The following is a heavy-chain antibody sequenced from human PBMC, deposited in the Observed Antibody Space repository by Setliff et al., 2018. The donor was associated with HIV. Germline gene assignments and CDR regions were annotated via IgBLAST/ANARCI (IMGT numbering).Heavy chain of an antibody. CDR3: ARAPTLFGVEYYYYFGMDV. J-gene: IGHJ6*02. V-gene: IGHV1-2*02. CDR1: GYTFTGYY. D-gene: IGHD3-3*01. Sequence: ASVKVSCKAFGYTFTGYYMHWVRQAPGQGLEWMGWINPHSGDTNYAQKFQDRVTMTRDTSVNIAYMQLSRLRSDDTAVYYCARAPTLFGVEYYYYFGMDVWGQGTTVTVS. CDR2: INPHSGDT.